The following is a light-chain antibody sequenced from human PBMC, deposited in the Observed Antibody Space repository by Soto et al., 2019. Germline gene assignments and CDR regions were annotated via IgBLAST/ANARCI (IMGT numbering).Light chain of an antibody. CDR2: AAS. CDR3: QRYNSVPRT. J-gene: IGKJ1*01. V-gene: IGKV1-27*01. Sequence: DIQMTQSPSSLSASVGDRVTITCRASQGISNFLAWYQQKPGKVPKLLIYAASTLQPGVPSRFSGSGSGTDFTLTISSLQREDVATYYCQRYNSVPRTFGQGTKMEIK. CDR1: QGISNF.